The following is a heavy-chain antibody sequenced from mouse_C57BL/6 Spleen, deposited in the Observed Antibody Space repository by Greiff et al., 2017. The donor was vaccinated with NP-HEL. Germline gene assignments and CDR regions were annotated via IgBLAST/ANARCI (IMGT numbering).Heavy chain of an antibody. CDR1: GYAFSSSW. Sequence: QVQLKESGPELVKPGASVKISCKASGYAFSSSWMNWVKQRPGKGLEWIGRIYPGDGDTNYNGKFKGKATLTADKSSSTAYMQLSSLTSEDSAVYFCARTTVVPYYFDYWGQGTTLTVSS. D-gene: IGHD1-1*01. V-gene: IGHV1-82*01. CDR2: IYPGDGDT. CDR3: ARTTVVPYYFDY. J-gene: IGHJ2*01.